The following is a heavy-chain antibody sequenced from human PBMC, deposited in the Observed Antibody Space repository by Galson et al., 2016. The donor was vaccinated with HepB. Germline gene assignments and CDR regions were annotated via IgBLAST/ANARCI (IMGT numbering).Heavy chain of an antibody. CDR2: TYYRSKWFS. V-gene: IGHV6-1*01. CDR1: GDSVSSSSAT. CDR3: AKVHDTNGHGPTEASFFDY. Sequence: CAISGDSVSSSSATWHWIRQSPSRGLERLGRTYYRSKWFSDYAMSMKGRITINAVTSKNQFSLQLNSVTPADTGVYYCAKVHDTNGHGPTEASFFDYWGQGTLVTVSS. J-gene: IGHJ4*02. D-gene: IGHD1-1*01.